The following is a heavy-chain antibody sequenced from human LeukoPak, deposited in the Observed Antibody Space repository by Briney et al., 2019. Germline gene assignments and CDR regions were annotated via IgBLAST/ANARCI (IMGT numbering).Heavy chain of an antibody. V-gene: IGHV4-59*01. CDR2: IYYSGST. CDR1: GGSISSYY. D-gene: IGHD6-13*01. Sequence: PSETLSLTCTVSGGSISSYYWSWIRQPPGKGLEWIGYIYYSGSTNHNPSLKSRVTISVDTSKNQFSLKLSSVTAADTAVYYCAREVLAAGSLWFDPWGQGTLVTVSS. CDR3: AREVLAAGSLWFDP. J-gene: IGHJ5*02.